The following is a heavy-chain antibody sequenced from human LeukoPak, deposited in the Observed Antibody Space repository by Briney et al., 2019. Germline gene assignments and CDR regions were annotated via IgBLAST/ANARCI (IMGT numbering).Heavy chain of an antibody. CDR2: IYRSGST. D-gene: IGHD4-17*01. CDR1: NYSISNSLY. Sequence: SETLSLTCSGSNYSISNSLYWGWLRQPPGKGLEWIGSIYRSGSTFHNPSLKSRVTISLHTSKNQFSLKLRSVTAPDTAVYFCARGTYGYYMDVWGKGTTVTVSS. CDR3: ARGTYGYYMDV. V-gene: IGHV4-38-2*02. J-gene: IGHJ6*03.